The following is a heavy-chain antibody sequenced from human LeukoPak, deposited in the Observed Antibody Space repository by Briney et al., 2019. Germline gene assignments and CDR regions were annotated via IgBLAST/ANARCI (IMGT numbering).Heavy chain of an antibody. D-gene: IGHD3-16*01. CDR3: ASVSLGGGEEDAFDI. Sequence: GGSLRLSCAASGFTFDDYGMGWVRQAPGKGLEWVSGINWNGGSTGYADSVKGRFTISRDNAKNPLYLQMNSLRAEDTALYYCASVSLGGGEEDAFDIWGQGTMVTVSS. CDR2: INWNGGST. J-gene: IGHJ3*02. CDR1: GFTFDDYG. V-gene: IGHV3-20*04.